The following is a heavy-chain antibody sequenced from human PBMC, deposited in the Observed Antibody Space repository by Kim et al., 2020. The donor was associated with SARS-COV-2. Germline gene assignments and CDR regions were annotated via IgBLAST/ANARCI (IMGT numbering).Heavy chain of an antibody. J-gene: IGHJ6*02. Sequence: GSLRLSCAASGFTFSSYSMNWVRQAPGQGLEWVSYISSSSSRNYADSVKGRFTISRDNAKNSLYLQMNSLGDEDTAVYYCARDRPDNHYYYYYAMDVWGQGTTVTVSS. V-gene: IGHV3-48*02. CDR1: GFTFSSYS. CDR2: ISSSSSR. D-gene: IGHD2-15*01. CDR3: ARDRPDNHYYYYYAMDV.